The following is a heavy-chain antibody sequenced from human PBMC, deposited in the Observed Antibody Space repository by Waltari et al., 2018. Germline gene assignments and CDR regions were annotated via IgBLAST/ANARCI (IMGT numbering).Heavy chain of an antibody. J-gene: IGHJ2*01. D-gene: IGHD3-3*01. CDR2: IYYIGST. Sequence: QLQLQESGPGLVKPSETLSLTCTVSGGSISSSSYYWGWIRQPPGKGLEWIGSIYYIGSTYYNPSLKSRVTISVDTSKNQFSLKLSSVTAADTAVYYCARDHGGYFDLWGRGTLVTVSS. CDR3: ARDHGGYFDL. CDR1: GGSISSSSYY. V-gene: IGHV4-39*07.